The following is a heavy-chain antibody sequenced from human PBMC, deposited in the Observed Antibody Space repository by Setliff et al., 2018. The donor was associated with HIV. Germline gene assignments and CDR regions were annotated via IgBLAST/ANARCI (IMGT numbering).Heavy chain of an antibody. CDR3: ASLTTDRFLEWLFVY. V-gene: IGHV4-38-2*01. Sequence: PSETLSLTCALSGYSISNGYYWGWIRQPPGKGLEWIGSIYYSGSTYYNPSLKTRVTISVDTSKNQFSLKLSSVTAADTAVYYCASLTTDRFLEWLFVYWGQGTLVTVSS. CDR1: GYSISNGYY. D-gene: IGHD3-3*01. J-gene: IGHJ4*02. CDR2: IYYSGST.